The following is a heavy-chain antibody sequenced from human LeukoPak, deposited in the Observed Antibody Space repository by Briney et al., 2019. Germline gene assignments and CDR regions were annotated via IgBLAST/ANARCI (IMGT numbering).Heavy chain of an antibody. J-gene: IGHJ4*02. CDR1: GYTFSDFY. CDR3: ARVRLADERAWAY. D-gene: IGHD3-3*02. V-gene: IGHV1-2*02. CDR2: ITPKSGDT. Sequence: ALVKVSCKASGYTFSDFYIHWVRQAPGQGLEYVGWITPKSGDTYSPQRFQGRVTMTRDASISTAYMELSSLRSDDTAVYFCARVRLADERAWAYWGQGTLVTVPS.